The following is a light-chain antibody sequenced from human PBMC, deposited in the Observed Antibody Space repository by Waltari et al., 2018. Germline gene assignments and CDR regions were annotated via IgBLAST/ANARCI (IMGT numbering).Light chain of an antibody. CDR2: LDSDGSH. CDR1: SGHSDYS. V-gene: IGLV4-69*01. Sequence: QLALTQSPSASASLGASVKLTCTLSSGHSDYSIAWHQQQPEKGPRYLMKLDSDGSHTMGDGIPHRFSGSSSGAERYLTISSLQYEDEADYYCQTWGTGFVVFGGGTKQTVL. CDR3: QTWGTGFVV. J-gene: IGLJ2*01.